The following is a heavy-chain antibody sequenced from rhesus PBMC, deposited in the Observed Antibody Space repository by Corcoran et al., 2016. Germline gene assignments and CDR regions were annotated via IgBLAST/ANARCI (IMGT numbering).Heavy chain of an antibody. CDR1: GFSFCDLQ. V-gene: IGHV3-178*01. J-gene: IGHJ4*01. Sequence: EVQLVESGGGLVQSGGSLRLSCAASGFSFCDLQLEGVRQAPGKGLEWVSRFSNVGGTTWYSESVKGRFTISRDNAKNTLFLQMNSLRGEDTAVYYCSRDFDYWGQGVLVTVTS. CDR2: FSNVGGTT. CDR3: SRDFDY.